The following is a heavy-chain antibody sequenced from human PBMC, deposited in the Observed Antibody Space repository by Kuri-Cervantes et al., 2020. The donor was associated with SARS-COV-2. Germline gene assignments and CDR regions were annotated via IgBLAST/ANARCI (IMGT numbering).Heavy chain of an antibody. CDR1: GLTFSTFA. D-gene: IGHD3-22*01. CDR2: IDNAASNT. J-gene: IGHJ4*02. V-gene: IGHV3-23*03. CDR3: AKDLYESGGYTWAY. Sequence: GESLKISCAASGLTFSTFAMGWVRQAPGKGLEWVSFIDNAASNTYYADFVKGRFTISRDSSTNMVSLQMNSLRGDGTAVYYCAKDLYESGGYTWAYWGQGTRVTVSS.